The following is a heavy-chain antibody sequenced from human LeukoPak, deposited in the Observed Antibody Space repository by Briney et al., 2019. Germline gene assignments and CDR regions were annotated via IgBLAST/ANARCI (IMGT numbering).Heavy chain of an antibody. V-gene: IGHV1-2*06. Sequence: ASVKVSCKASGYTFTDYYMHWVRQAPGQGLEWMGRINPNSGGTNYAQKFQGRVTMTRDTSISTAYMELSRLRSDDTAVYYCARVDVWGSYRRFDYWGQGTLVTVSS. CDR1: GYTFTDYY. J-gene: IGHJ4*02. D-gene: IGHD3-16*02. CDR2: INPNSGGT. CDR3: ARVDVWGSYRRFDY.